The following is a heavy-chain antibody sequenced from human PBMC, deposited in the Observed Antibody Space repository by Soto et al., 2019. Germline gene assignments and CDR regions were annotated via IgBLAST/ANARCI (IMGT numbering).Heavy chain of an antibody. Sequence: QVQLVESGGGLVRPGGSLRLSCEASGFTFSGYYMSWIRQAPGKGLEWVSYISDSGDDIYYPDSVRGRFTISRDNAKNSLYLQMNSLRAEDTAVYYCARDPAPTMVRGVIDYWGQGSLVTVAS. V-gene: IGHV3-11*01. J-gene: IGHJ4*02. CDR1: GFTFSGYY. CDR2: ISDSGDDI. CDR3: ARDPAPTMVRGVIDY. D-gene: IGHD3-10*01.